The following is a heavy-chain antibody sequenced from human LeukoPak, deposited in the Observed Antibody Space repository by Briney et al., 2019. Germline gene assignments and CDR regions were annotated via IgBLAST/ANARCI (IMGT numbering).Heavy chain of an antibody. D-gene: IGHD2/OR15-2a*01. CDR2: MNPNSGGT. V-gene: IGHV1-2*02. J-gene: IGHJ3*01. Sequence: GASVKVSCKASGYIFSDYYLHWVRQAPGQGLEWMGWMNPNSGGTNYAQKFQGRTTMTGDTSTAYLELSRLRSDDTAVYYCARDLGSTVIVGGDAFDLWGKGTMVTVSS. CDR1: GYIFSDYY. CDR3: ARDLGSTVIVGGDAFDL.